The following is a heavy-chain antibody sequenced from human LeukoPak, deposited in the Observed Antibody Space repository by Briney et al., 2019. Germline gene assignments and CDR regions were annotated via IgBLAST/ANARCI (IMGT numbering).Heavy chain of an antibody. CDR1: GYTLTDYY. CDR2: INPNSGGT. Sequence: ASVKVSCKASGYTLTDYYIHWVRQAPGQGLEWMGWINPNSGGTNYAQKFQGRATMTRDTSISTSYMDLSSLRSDDTALYYCARDASWKPFDYWGQGSLVTVSS. D-gene: IGHD1-1*01. J-gene: IGHJ4*02. V-gene: IGHV1-2*02. CDR3: ARDASWKPFDY.